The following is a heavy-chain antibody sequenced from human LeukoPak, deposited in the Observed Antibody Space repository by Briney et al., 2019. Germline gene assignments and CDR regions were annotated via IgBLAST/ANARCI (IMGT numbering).Heavy chain of an antibody. CDR1: GFTFGDYA. V-gene: IGHV3-49*04. Sequence: HPGGSLRLSCTASGFTFGDYAMSWVRQAPGKGLEWVGFIRSKAYGGTTEYAASVKGRFTISRDDSKSIAYLQMNSLKTEDTAVYYCTRDLVGAWGQGTLVAVSS. CDR2: IRSKAYGGTT. CDR3: TRDLVGA. J-gene: IGHJ5*02. D-gene: IGHD1-26*01.